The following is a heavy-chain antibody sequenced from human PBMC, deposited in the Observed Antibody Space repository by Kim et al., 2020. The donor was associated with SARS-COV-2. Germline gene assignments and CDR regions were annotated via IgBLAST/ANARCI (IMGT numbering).Heavy chain of an antibody. D-gene: IGHD3-10*01. CDR1: GGSISSYY. J-gene: IGHJ4*02. V-gene: IGHV4-59*01. Sequence: SETLSLTCTVSGGSISSYYWNWIRQPPGKGLEWIGYIYYSGSTNYNPSLKSRVTISVDTSKNQFSLKLSSVTAADTAVYYCARGGIGSGTILDYWGQGTLVTVSS. CDR2: IYYSGST. CDR3: ARGGIGSGTILDY.